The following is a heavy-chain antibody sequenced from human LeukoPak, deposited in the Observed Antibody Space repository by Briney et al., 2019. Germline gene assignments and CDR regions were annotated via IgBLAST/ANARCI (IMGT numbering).Heavy chain of an antibody. D-gene: IGHD4-17*01. Sequence: SVKVSCKASGYTFTGYYIHWVRQAPGQGLEWMGGIIPIFSTANYAQKFQGRVTITTDESTSTAYMELSSLRSEDTAVYYCARVTVTTSEVDYWGQGTLVTVSS. CDR3: ARVTVTTSEVDY. J-gene: IGHJ4*02. CDR1: GYTFTGYY. CDR2: IIPIFSTA. V-gene: IGHV1-69*05.